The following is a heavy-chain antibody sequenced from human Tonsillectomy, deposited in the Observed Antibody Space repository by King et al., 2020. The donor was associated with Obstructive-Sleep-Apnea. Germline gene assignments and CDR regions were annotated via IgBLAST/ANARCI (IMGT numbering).Heavy chain of an antibody. CDR2: IYWDDDK. D-gene: IGHD5-24*01. V-gene: IGHV2-5*02. CDR1: WFSLSTSGGS. CDR3: PHRPAPGPDAAFDV. J-gene: IGHJ3*01. Sequence: TLKESGPTLVKPTQTLTLTCAFSWFSLSTSGGSVGWIRQPPGKALEWLALIYWDDDKRYRPSLKSRLTITTDTSKNQVVFTMTNMDPVDTATYYCPHRPAPGPDAAFDVWGQGTMVTVSS.